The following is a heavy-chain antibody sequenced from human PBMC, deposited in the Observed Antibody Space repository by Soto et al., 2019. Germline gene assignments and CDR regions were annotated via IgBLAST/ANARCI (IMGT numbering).Heavy chain of an antibody. Sequence: PGGSLRLSCAASGFTFSDSYMSWIRQAPGKGLEWVSYISTSSRYTNYADSVKGRFTISRDNAKNSLFLQMNNLRAEDTALYYCARRREDSETYSYYFDSWGPGTLVTVSS. D-gene: IGHD1-26*01. V-gene: IGHV3-11*06. CDR1: GFTFSDSY. CDR2: ISTSSRYT. CDR3: ARRREDSETYSYYFDS. J-gene: IGHJ4*02.